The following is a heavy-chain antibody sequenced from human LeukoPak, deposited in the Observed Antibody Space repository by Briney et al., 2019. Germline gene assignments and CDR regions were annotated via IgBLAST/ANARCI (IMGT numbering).Heavy chain of an antibody. CDR2: IRPGASDP. CDR3: AREGADTYDYAHGGFDI. CDR1: GYNFTAFW. J-gene: IGHJ3*02. Sequence: HGESLKISCKGSGYNFTAFWVAWVRQMPGKGLEWMGLIRPGASDPRYSPSFQGQATISADKSISTAYLQWSSLRASDTAIYYCAREGADTYDYAHGGFDIWGQGTMVTVSS. D-gene: IGHD4/OR15-4a*01. V-gene: IGHV5-51*01.